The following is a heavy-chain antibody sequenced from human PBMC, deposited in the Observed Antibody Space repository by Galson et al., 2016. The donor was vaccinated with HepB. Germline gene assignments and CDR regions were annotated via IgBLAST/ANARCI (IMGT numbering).Heavy chain of an antibody. CDR1: GFTFSSYG. Sequence: SLRPSCAASGFTFSSYGMYWVRQAPGKGLEWVAVISYDGSKKYYADSVKGRFTISRDNSKNTLYLQMSSLRAEDTAVYYCARDEDDPSYTIDFWGQGTLVTVSS. J-gene: IGHJ4*02. D-gene: IGHD3-10*01. V-gene: IGHV3-30*03. CDR3: ARDEDDPSYTIDF. CDR2: ISYDGSKK.